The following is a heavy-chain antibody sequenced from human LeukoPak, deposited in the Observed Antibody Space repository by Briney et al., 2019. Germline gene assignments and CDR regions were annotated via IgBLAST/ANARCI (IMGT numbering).Heavy chain of an antibody. CDR3: ATIDYGDYVLSYASNFDY. V-gene: IGHV3-23*01. J-gene: IGHJ4*02. Sequence: PGRSLRLSCAASGFTFSSYGMHWVRQAPGKGLEWVSAISGSGGSTYYADSVKGRFTISRDNSKNTLYLQMNSLRAEDTAVYYCATIDYGDYVLSYASNFDYWGQGTLVTVSS. CDR2: ISGSGGST. D-gene: IGHD4-17*01. CDR1: GFTFSSYG.